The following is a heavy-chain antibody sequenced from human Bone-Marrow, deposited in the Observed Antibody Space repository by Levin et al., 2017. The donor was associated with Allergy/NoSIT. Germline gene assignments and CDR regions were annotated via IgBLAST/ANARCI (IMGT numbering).Heavy chain of an antibody. J-gene: IGHJ3*02. CDR3: ARGIIGDVRVAHKEAFDI. D-gene: IGHD2-8*02. V-gene: IGHV3-21*01. Sequence: GGSLRLSCTVSGLSIYSINWVRQAPGKGLEWVSSISSSGSDMYYVDSVKGRFTISRDNAKNSLTLQMNSLRAEDTAVYYCARGIIGDVRVAHKEAFDIWGQGTMVSVSS. CDR2: ISSSGSDM. CDR1: GLSIYS.